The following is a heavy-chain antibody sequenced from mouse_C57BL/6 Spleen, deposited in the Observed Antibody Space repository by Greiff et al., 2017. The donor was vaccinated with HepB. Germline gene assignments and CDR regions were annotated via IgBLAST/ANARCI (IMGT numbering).Heavy chain of an antibody. V-gene: IGHV2-9-1*01. CDR1: GFSLTSYA. D-gene: IGHD4-1*01. CDR3: ARNSPSLGQYYFDY. CDR2: IWTGGGT. Sequence: VKLVESGPGLVAPSQSLSITCTVSGFSLTSYAISWVRQPPGKGLEWLGVIWTGGGTNYNSALKSRLSISKDNTKSQVFLKMNSLQPDDTARYYCARNSPSLGQYYFDYWGQGTTLTVSS. J-gene: IGHJ2*01.